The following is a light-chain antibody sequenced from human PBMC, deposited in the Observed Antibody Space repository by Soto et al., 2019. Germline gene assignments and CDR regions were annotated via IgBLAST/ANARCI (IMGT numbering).Light chain of an antibody. V-gene: IGKV1-5*01. CDR2: DAS. CDR1: QSVSNC. CDR3: QQYNSWPRT. J-gene: IGKJ1*01. Sequence: IQMTQSPCTLSASVGDRVTMTCRASQSVSNCLAWYQQKRGKAPELLIYDASILNTGVPSRFSGSGSGTEFTLTISSLQPDDFATYYCQQYNSWPRTFGQGTKVDIK.